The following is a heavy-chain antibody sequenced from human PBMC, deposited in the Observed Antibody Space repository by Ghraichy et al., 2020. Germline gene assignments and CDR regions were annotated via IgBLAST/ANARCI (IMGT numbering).Heavy chain of an antibody. V-gene: IGHV3-23*01. CDR3: AKYSSHWWNDVLDI. D-gene: IGHD2-8*02. CDR2: ITGSGDNT. J-gene: IGHJ3*02. CDR1: GFTFSSYA. Sequence: GGSLRLSCVASGFTFSSYAMGWVRQAPGKGLEWVSAITGSGDNTQYADSVKGRFTFSRDNSKNTLYLQLSSLRAEDTAVYYCAKYSSHWWNDVLDIWGQGTMVTVSS.